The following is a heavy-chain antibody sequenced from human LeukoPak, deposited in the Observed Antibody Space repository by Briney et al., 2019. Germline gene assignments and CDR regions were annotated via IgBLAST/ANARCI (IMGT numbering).Heavy chain of an antibody. V-gene: IGHV4-61*02. D-gene: IGHD5-24*01. CDR1: GGSISSGSYY. CDR3: ARVTKEIFDF. J-gene: IGHJ4*02. Sequence: SETLSLTCTVSGGSISSGSYYWSWIRQPAGKGLEWIGRIYNSGSTNYQSSLKSRFTISVDTSKNQFSLKLSSVTAADTAVYYCARVTKEIFDFWGQGTLVTVSS. CDR2: IYNSGST.